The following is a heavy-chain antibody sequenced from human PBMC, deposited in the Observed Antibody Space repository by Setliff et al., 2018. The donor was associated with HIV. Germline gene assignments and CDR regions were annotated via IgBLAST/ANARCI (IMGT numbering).Heavy chain of an antibody. V-gene: IGHV4-39*01. CDR3: GRLSETAMASFDS. CDR1: DGSISSSSYY. J-gene: IGHJ4*02. Sequence: SETLSLTCNVSDGSISSSSYYWAWIRQPPGKGLEWIGTIYYSGNTYYRPSLKSRVTVSIDTSKNQFSLRLNSVTAADTAVYYCGRLSETAMASFDSWGQGTLVTVSS. CDR2: IYYSGNT. D-gene: IGHD5-18*01.